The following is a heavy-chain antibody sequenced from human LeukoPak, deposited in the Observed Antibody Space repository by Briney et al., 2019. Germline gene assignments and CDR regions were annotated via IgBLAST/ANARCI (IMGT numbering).Heavy chain of an antibody. Sequence: GRSLRLSCAASGFTFSSYGMHWVRQAQGKGLEGVAVIWYDGSNKYYADSVKGRFTISRDNSKNTLYLQMNSLRAEDTAVYYCARAQGGYSGYEPFRYWGQGTLVTVSS. J-gene: IGHJ4*02. CDR1: GFTFSSYG. V-gene: IGHV3-33*01. D-gene: IGHD5-12*01. CDR3: ARAQGGYSGYEPFRY. CDR2: IWYDGSNK.